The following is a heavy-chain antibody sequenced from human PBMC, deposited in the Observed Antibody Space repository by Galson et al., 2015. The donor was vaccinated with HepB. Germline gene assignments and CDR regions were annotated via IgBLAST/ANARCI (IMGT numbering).Heavy chain of an antibody. CDR3: AKVTAYGYFDY. CDR1: GFTFSSYS. CDR2: ISSSSSYI. D-gene: IGHD1-14*01. V-gene: IGHV3-21*01. Sequence: SLRLSCAASGFTFSSYSMNWVRQAPGKGLEWVSSISSSSSYIYYADSVKGRFTISRDNAKNSLYLQMNSLRAEDTAVYYCAKVTAYGYFDYWGQGTLVTVSS. J-gene: IGHJ4*02.